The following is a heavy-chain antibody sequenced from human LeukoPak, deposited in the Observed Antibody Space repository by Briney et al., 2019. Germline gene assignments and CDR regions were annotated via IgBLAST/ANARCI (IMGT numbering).Heavy chain of an antibody. CDR3: ARANLAAAGTSSSYHFDY. D-gene: IGHD6-13*01. CDR1: GGSIRSGSYY. V-gene: IGHV4-61*01. Sequence: PSETLSLTCTVSGGSIRSGSYYWSWIRQPPGKGLGWIGNIYKSGSTNYNPSLESRVTMSVDTSKDQFSLKLNSVTAADTVVYYCARANLAAAGTSSSYHFDYWGQGTLVTVSS. CDR2: IYKSGST. J-gene: IGHJ4*02.